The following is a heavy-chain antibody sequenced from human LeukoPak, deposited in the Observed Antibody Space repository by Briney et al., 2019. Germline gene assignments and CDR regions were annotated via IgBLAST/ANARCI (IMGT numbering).Heavy chain of an antibody. J-gene: IGHJ3*02. CDR1: GDSISNYY. D-gene: IGHD3-3*01. V-gene: IGHV4-59*01. CDR2: IYDSGST. CDR3: ARDPGKNYTFWSGRGFDI. Sequence: PSETLSLTCTVSGDSISNYYRSWIRQPPGKGLEWIGYIYDSGSTNYNPSLKSRVTISVDTSKNQFSLKLSSVTAADTAVYYCARDPGKNYTFWSGRGFDIWGQGTMVTVSS.